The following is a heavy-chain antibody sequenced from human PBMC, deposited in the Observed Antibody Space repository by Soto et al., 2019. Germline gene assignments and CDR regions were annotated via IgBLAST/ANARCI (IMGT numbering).Heavy chain of an antibody. Sequence: EVQLVESGGSLVKPGGSLRLSCAASGFTFSSYSMNWVRQAPGKGLEWVSSISSSSSYIYYADSVKGRFTISRDNAKNSLYLQMYSLRAEDTAVYFCARDQRGSYCRYWGQGTLVTVSS. D-gene: IGHD1-26*01. CDR2: ISSSSSYI. CDR1: GFTFSSYS. CDR3: ARDQRGSYCRY. J-gene: IGHJ4*02. V-gene: IGHV3-21*01.